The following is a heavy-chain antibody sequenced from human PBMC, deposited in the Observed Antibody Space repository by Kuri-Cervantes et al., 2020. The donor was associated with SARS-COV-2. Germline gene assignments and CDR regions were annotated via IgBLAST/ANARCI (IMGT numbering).Heavy chain of an antibody. Sequence: GGSLRLSCAASGFTFSSYAMHWVRQAPGKGLEWVAVISYDGSNKYYADSVKGRFTISRDNSKNTLYLQMNSLRAEDTAVYYCARGFDGYNSDCFDYWGQGTLVTVSS. CDR1: GFTFSSYA. J-gene: IGHJ4*02. CDR3: ARGFDGYNSDCFDY. V-gene: IGHV3-30-3*01. CDR2: ISYDGSNK. D-gene: IGHD5-24*01.